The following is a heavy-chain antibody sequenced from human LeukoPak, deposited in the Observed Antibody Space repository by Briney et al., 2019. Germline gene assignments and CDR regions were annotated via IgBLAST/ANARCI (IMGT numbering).Heavy chain of an antibody. CDR1: GFTFSSRDW. Sequence: GGSLRLSCVASGFTFSSRDWMTWVREAPGKGLEWVANIKQDGSEKNYVDSVKGRFTISRDNAKNTLYLQMNSLRVEDTAVYYCARRGAVTYAFDIWGQGTMVTVSS. CDR3: ARRGAVTYAFDI. D-gene: IGHD4-17*01. CDR2: IKQDGSEK. V-gene: IGHV3-7*01. J-gene: IGHJ3*02.